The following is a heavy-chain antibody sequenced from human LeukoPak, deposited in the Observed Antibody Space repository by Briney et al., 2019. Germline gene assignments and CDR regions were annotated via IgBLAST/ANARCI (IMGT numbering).Heavy chain of an antibody. CDR1: GFTLSSYE. Sequence: GGSLRLSCTVSGFTLSSYEMSWVRQAPGKGLEWVSSISSSSSYIYYADSVKGRFTISRDNAKNSLYLQMNSLRAEDTAVYYCARELQQLWRPIDYWGQGTLVTVSS. CDR3: ARELQQLWRPIDY. D-gene: IGHD5-18*01. J-gene: IGHJ4*02. CDR2: ISSSSSYI. V-gene: IGHV3-21*01.